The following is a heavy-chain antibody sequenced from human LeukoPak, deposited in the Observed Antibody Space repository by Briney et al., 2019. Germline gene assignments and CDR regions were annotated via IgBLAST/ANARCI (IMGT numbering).Heavy chain of an antibody. V-gene: IGHV3-74*01. J-gene: IGHJ4*02. CDR2: IYSEGSII. CDR1: GFTFSSYW. Sequence: PGGSLRLSCAASGFTFSSYWMHWVRQVPGKGLAWVSRIYSEGSIIIYADSVKGRFTISRDNAKNTLFLQMDSLRAEDTAVYYCGRGRGYYNSDWGRGTLVTVSS. CDR3: GRGRGYYNSD. D-gene: IGHD3-10*01.